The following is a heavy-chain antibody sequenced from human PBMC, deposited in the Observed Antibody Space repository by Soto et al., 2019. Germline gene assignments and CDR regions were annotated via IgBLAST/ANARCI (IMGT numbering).Heavy chain of an antibody. CDR2: IYYSGST. CDR3: ARPGGRDDSGYYGGRDALDL. D-gene: IGHD3-22*01. V-gene: IGHV4-39*07. J-gene: IGHJ3*01. CDR1: GGSISSSSYY. Sequence: PXATLSLTCTVSGGSISSSSYYWGWIRQPPGKGLEWIGSIYYSGSTYYSPSFQGQVTISADKSISTAYLQWSSLKASDTAMYYCARPGGRDDSGYYGGRDALDLWGQRTMVTVSS.